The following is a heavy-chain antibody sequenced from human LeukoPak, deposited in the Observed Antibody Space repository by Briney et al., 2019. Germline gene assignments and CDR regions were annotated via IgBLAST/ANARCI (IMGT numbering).Heavy chain of an antibody. Sequence: PSETLSLTCAVYGGSFSGYYWSWIRQPPGKGLEWIGEINHSGSTNYNPSLKSRVTISVDTSKNQFSLKLSSVTAADTAVYYCARGPGVRAVITDYWGQGTLVTVSS. J-gene: IGHJ4*02. CDR2: INHSGST. CDR3: ARGPGVRAVITDY. CDR1: GGSFSGYY. V-gene: IGHV4-34*01. D-gene: IGHD3-10*01.